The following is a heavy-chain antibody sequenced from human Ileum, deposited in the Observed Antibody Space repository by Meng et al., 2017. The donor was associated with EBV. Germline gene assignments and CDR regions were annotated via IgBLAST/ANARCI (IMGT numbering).Heavy chain of an antibody. D-gene: IGHD1-14*01. J-gene: IGHJ4*02. CDR1: GGSISSSNW. V-gene: IGHV4-4*02. CDR2: IYHSGIT. Sequence: QVLVQGSGRGLVKPSGTLSLTGAFSGGSISSSNWWSWVRQPPGKGLEWIGKIYHSGITIYNPSLKSRVTMSVDNSKNQFSLKLNSMTAADTAVYYCARDPTGGEDHQRVWGQGTLVTVSS. CDR3: ARDPTGGEDHQRV.